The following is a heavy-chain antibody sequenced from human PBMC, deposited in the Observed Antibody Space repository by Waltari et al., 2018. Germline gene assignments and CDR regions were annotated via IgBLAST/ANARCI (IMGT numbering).Heavy chain of an antibody. D-gene: IGHD2-15*01. V-gene: IGHV1-69*08. Sequence: QVQLVQSGAEVKKPGSSVKVSCKASGGTFSSYAISWVRQAPGQGLEWMGRIIPIFGTANYAQKFQGRVTITADKATSTAYMELSSLRSEDTAVYYCARDCCSGYCSGGSCYNFDYWGQGTLVTVSS. CDR1: GGTFSSYA. J-gene: IGHJ4*02. CDR3: ARDCCSGYCSGGSCYNFDY. CDR2: IIPIFGTA.